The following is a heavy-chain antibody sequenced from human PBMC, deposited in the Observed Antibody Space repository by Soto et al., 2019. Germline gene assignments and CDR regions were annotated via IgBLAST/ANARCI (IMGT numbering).Heavy chain of an antibody. D-gene: IGHD6-13*01. Sequence: QVQLVESGGGVVQPGRSLRLSCAASGFTFSSYGMHWVRQAPGKGLERVAVIWYDGSNKYYADSVKGRFTISRDNSKNTLYLQMNSLRAEDTAVYYCARDGIEAAGIPEIYYYGMDVWGQGPTVTVSS. CDR2: IWYDGSNK. CDR3: ARDGIEAAGIPEIYYYGMDV. J-gene: IGHJ6*02. CDR1: GFTFSSYG. V-gene: IGHV3-33*01.